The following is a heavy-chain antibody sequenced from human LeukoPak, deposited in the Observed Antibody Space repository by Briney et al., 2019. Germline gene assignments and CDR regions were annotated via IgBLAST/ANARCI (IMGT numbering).Heavy chain of an antibody. J-gene: IGHJ4*02. CDR1: GLTFSSYS. Sequence: PGGSLRLSCAASGLTFSSYSMNWVRQAPGKGLEWVAYISSSSSTIYYADSVKGRFTISRDNAKNSLYLQMNSLRAEDTAVYYCARDPREYYYDSSGYYPYYFDYWGQGTLVTVSS. V-gene: IGHV3-48*04. D-gene: IGHD3-22*01. CDR2: ISSSSSTI. CDR3: ARDPREYYYDSSGYYPYYFDY.